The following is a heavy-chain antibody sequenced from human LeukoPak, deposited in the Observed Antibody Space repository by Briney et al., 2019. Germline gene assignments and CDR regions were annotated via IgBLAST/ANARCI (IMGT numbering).Heavy chain of an antibody. D-gene: IGHD2-2*01. Sequence: PSETLSLTCAVYGGSFSGYYWSWIRQPPGKGLEWIGEINHSGSTNYNPSLKSRVTISVDASKNQFSLKLSSVTAADTAVYYCARHFIVVVPAAMPRRRRWFDPWGQGTLVTVSS. J-gene: IGHJ5*02. CDR3: ARHFIVVVPAAMPRRRRWFDP. V-gene: IGHV4-34*01. CDR1: GGSFSGYY. CDR2: INHSGST.